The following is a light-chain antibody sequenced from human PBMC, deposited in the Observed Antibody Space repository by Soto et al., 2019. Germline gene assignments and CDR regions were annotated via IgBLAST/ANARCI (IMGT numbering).Light chain of an antibody. CDR1: QSVGPR. CDR3: QHYQSGHPIT. V-gene: IGKV3-20*01. Sequence: EIRLTQSPDTVCLSPGERATLSCRAAQSVGPRLAWYQHKTGQAPRLLLSGASSRATGIPDRFTGSGSETSFTLTISRLEPEDFALYYCQHYQSGHPITFGQGTRLAIK. J-gene: IGKJ5*01. CDR2: GAS.